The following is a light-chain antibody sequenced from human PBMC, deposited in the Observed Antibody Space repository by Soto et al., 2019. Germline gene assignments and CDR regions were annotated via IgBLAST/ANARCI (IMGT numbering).Light chain of an antibody. CDR1: SSDVGGYNY. CDR2: DVT. J-gene: IGLJ2*01. Sequence: SALTQPASVSGSPGQSITISCTGTSSDVGGYNYVSWYQQYPGKAPKLMIYDVTNRPSGVSNRFSGSKSGNTASLTISGLQAEDEADYYCSSCASSSPWVFGGGTKVTVL. V-gene: IGLV2-14*01. CDR3: SSCASSSPWV.